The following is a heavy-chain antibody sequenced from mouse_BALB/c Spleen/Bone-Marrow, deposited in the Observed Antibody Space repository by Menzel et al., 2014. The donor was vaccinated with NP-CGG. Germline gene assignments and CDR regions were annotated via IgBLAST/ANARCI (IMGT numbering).Heavy chain of an antibody. D-gene: IGHD1-1*01. J-gene: IGHJ1*01. CDR2: INPSNGGT. CDR3: TRDHYYYGSSYWYFDV. V-gene: IGHV1S81*02. Sequence: QVQLKQSGAELVKPGASVKLSCKASGYTFTSYYMYWVKQRPGQGLEWIGGINPSNGGTNFNEKFKSKATLTVDKSSSTAYMQLSSLTSEDSAVYYCTRDHYYYGSSYWYFDVWDAGTTVTVSS. CDR1: GYTFTSYY.